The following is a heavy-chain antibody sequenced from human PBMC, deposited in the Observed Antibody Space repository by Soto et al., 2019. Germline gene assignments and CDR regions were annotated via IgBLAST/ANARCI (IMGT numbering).Heavy chain of an antibody. J-gene: IGHJ3*02. V-gene: IGHV4-59*08. Sequence: QVQLQESGPGLVKPSETLSLTCTVSGGSISTYYWSWIRQPPGTRLEWIGNVYYSGSTTYNPSLQSRVTISVDTSRNQFSLMLTSVTAADTAVYYCAGTYYDSELGAFDMWGQGTMVSFSS. D-gene: IGHD3-22*01. CDR2: VYYSGST. CDR3: AGTYYDSELGAFDM. CDR1: GGSISTYY.